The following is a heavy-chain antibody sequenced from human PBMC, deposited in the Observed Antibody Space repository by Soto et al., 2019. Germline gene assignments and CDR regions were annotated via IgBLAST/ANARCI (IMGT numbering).Heavy chain of an antibody. CDR1: GFTFSDYS. D-gene: IGHD1-1*01. Sequence: HPGGSLRLSCAASGFTFSDYSMNWVRQAPGKGLEWVAVISYDGTNKYYADSVKGRFTISRDNSKNTLYLQMNSLRAEDTAVYYCAKVPSTNEDYYGMDVWGQGTTVTAP. CDR3: AKVPSTNEDYYGMDV. V-gene: IGHV3-30*18. CDR2: ISYDGTNK. J-gene: IGHJ6*02.